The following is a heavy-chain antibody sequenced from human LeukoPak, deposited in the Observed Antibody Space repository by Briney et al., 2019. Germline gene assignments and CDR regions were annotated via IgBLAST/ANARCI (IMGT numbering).Heavy chain of an antibody. V-gene: IGHV4-34*01. CDR1: GGSFSGYY. CDR2: INHSGST. J-gene: IGHJ4*02. CDR3: ARGPNEYYGSGSYSST. Sequence: SETLSLTCAVYGGSFSGYYWSWIRQPPGKGLEWIGDINHSGSTNYNPSLKSRVAISVDTSKNQFSLKLSSVAAADTAVYYCARGPNEYYGSGSYSSTWGQGTLVTVSS. D-gene: IGHD3-10*01.